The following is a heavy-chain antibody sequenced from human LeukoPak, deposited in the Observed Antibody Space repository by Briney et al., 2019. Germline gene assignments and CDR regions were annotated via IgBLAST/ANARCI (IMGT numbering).Heavy chain of an antibody. V-gene: IGHV3-23*01. CDR2: ISGSGGST. J-gene: IGHJ5*02. CDR1: GFTFSSYA. Sequence: GGSLRLSCAASGFTFSSYAMSWVRQAPGNGLEWVSAISGSGGSTYYADSVKGRFAISRDNSKNTLYLQMNSLRAEDTAVYYCAKGDSGSYYNYWFDPWGQGTLVTVSS. CDR3: AKGDSGSYYNYWFDP. D-gene: IGHD3-10*01.